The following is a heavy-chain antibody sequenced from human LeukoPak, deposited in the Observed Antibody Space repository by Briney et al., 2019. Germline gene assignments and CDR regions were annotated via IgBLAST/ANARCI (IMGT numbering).Heavy chain of an antibody. CDR3: ARARIPGYYDSGNMDV. V-gene: IGHV3-74*01. CDR1: GFTFSSYW. D-gene: IGHD3-22*01. CDR2: INTDGSST. Sequence: GGSLRLSCAASGFTFSSYWMHWVRQAPGKGLVWVSRINTDGSSTSYADSVKGRFTISRGNAKNTLYLQMNSLRAEDTAVYYCARARIPGYYDSGNMDVWGKGTTVTVSS. J-gene: IGHJ6*03.